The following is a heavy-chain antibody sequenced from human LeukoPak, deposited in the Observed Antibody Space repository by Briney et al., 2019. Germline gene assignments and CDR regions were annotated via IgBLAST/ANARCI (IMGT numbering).Heavy chain of an antibody. D-gene: IGHD5-12*01. V-gene: IGHV3-74*01. J-gene: IGHJ4*02. CDR3: ARDCGYTQDY. Sequence: GGSLRLSCAADGFTFSSYWMHWVRQAPGKGLVWVSHIKSDGSSISYADSVKGRFTISRDNAKNTLYLQMNSLRAEDTAVYYCARDCGYTQDYWGQGTLVTVSS. CDR2: IKSDGSSI. CDR1: GFTFSSYW.